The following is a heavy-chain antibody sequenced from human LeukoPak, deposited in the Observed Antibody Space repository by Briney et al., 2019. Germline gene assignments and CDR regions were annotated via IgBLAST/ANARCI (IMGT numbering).Heavy chain of an antibody. CDR1: GFTFDDYA. J-gene: IGHJ4*02. CDR3: AEDAHSYYDFWSGSCDY. Sequence: PGGSLRLSCAASGFTFDDYAMHWVRQAPGKGLEWVSLISGDGGSTYYADSVKGRFTISRDNSKNSLYLQMNSLRTEDTALYYCAEDAHSYYDFWSGSCDYSGQGTLVTVSS. CDR2: ISGDGGST. V-gene: IGHV3-43*02. D-gene: IGHD3-3*01.